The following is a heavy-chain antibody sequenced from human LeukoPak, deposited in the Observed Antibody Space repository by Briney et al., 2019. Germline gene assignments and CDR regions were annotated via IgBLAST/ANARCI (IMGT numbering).Heavy chain of an antibody. D-gene: IGHD3-22*01. CDR2: IIPILGIA. J-gene: IGHJ3*02. Sequence: SVKVSCKASGYTFTSYGISWVRQAPGQGLEWMGRIIPILGIANYAQKFQGRVTITADKSTSTAYMELSSLRSEDTAVYYCARPYYYDSSGYYAFDIWGQGTMVTVSS. CDR1: GYTFTSYG. CDR3: ARPYYYDSSGYYAFDI. V-gene: IGHV1-69*04.